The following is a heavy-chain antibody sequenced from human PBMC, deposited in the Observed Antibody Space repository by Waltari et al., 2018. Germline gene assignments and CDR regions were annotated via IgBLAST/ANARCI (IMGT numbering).Heavy chain of an antibody. D-gene: IGHD2-2*02. CDR2: KYTRGST. Sequence: QVQLQESGPGLVKPSQTLSLTCTVSGGSISSGSYYWTWIRQPAGNGLEWIGRKYTRGSTTDTRALKGRGTISVDTPKKQVSLKRSSVTAADTAVYYCAREGCTTTSCYTGWFDPWGQGTLVTVSS. CDR3: AREGCTTTSCYTGWFDP. CDR1: GGSISSGSYY. J-gene: IGHJ5*02. V-gene: IGHV4-61*02.